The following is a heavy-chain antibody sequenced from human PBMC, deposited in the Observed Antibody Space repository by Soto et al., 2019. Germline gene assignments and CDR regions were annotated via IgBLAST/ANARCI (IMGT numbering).Heavy chain of an antibody. CDR3: ARVTARYYFDY. CDR2: IYSGGST. CDR1: GFTVSSNY. V-gene: IGHV3-66*01. Sequence: GGSLRLSCAASGFTVSSNYMSWVRQAPGKGLEWVSVIYSGGSTYYADSVKGRFTISRDNSKNTLYLQMNSLRAEDTAVYYCARVTARYYFDYWGQGTLVTVSS. J-gene: IGHJ4*02. D-gene: IGHD4-17*01.